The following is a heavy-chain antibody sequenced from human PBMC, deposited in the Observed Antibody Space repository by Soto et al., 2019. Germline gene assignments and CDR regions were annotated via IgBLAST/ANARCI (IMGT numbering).Heavy chain of an antibody. CDR2: IRSKANSYAT. Sequence: GGSLRLSCAASGFTFSGSAMHWVRQASGKGLEWVGRIRSKANSYATAYAASVKGRLTISRDDSKNTAYLQMNSLKTEDTAVYYCTTGDYGDYFAFDIWGQGTMVTVS. CDR3: TTGDYGDYFAFDI. J-gene: IGHJ3*02. V-gene: IGHV3-73*01. CDR1: GFTFSGSA. D-gene: IGHD4-17*01.